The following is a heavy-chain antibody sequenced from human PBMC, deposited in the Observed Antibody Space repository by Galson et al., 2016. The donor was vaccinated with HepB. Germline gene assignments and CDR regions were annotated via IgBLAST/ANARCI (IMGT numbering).Heavy chain of an antibody. J-gene: IGHJ5*01. V-gene: IGHV3-23*01. Sequence: SLRLSCAASGFAFDRRALSWVRQAPGKRLVWVSVIRSAGDITYYADSVKGRFTISRDNSKNTLYLQMDSLRAEDTAIYYCALPNWITTIAVGWFDSWGQGTLVTVSS. D-gene: IGHD3-22*01. CDR2: IRSAGDIT. CDR3: ALPNWITTIAVGWFDS. CDR1: GFAFDRRA.